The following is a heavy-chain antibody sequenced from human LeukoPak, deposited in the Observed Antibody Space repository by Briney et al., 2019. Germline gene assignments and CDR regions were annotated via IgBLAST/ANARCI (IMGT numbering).Heavy chain of an antibody. D-gene: IGHD3-10*01. CDR3: ARSTKTRELPCYFDY. CDR1: GDSVSSGGYY. J-gene: IGHJ4*02. V-gene: IGHV4-61*08. Sequence: SETLSPTCTVSGDSVSSGGYYWSWIRQPPGKGLEWIGYIYNIVNTNYNPSLKSRVTISVDTSKNQFSLKLSSVTAADTAVYYCARSTKTRELPCYFDYWGQGTLVTVSS. CDR2: IYNIVNT.